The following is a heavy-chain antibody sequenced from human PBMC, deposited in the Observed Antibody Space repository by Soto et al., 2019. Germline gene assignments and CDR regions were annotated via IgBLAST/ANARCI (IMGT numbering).Heavy chain of an antibody. D-gene: IGHD3-22*01. V-gene: IGHV3-23*01. CDR1: GLIFGNMT. CDR2: ISVRGVGT. J-gene: IGHJ4*02. CDR3: AKDVDTVGLSDGSGYFDL. Sequence: EVQLLESGGASDQPGGPLELPVEALGLIFGNMTWSWSARPPGKGLEWASIISVRGVGTYYADSVQGRFTIPRDNSTNTLFLQLSSLRAEDTALYYCAKDVDTVGLSDGSGYFDLWGQGALVTVSS.